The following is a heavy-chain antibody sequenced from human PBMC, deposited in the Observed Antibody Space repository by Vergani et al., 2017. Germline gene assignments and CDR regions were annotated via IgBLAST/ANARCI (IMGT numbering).Heavy chain of an antibody. Sequence: QLQLQESGPGLVKPSETLSLTCTVSGGSISSSSYYWGWIRQPPGKGLEWIGSIYYSGSTYYNPSLKSRVTISVDTSKNQFSLKLSSVTAADTAVYYCARDRGRRYCSGGSCYSDYGMDVWGQGTTVTVSS. J-gene: IGHJ6*02. D-gene: IGHD2-15*01. CDR3: ARDRGRRYCSGGSCYSDYGMDV. CDR2: IYYSGST. V-gene: IGHV4-39*07. CDR1: GGSISSSSYY.